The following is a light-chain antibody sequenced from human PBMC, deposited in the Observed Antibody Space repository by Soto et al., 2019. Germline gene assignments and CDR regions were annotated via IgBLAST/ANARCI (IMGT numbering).Light chain of an antibody. Sequence: DIQLTQSPSFLSASVGDRVTITCRASQGISSYLAWYQQKPGKAPKLLIYAASTLQSGVPSRFSGSGSGTEFTLTISSLQPEEFASYYCHQLNSYPITFGKGTRLEIK. CDR1: QGISSY. V-gene: IGKV1-9*01. J-gene: IGKJ5*01. CDR3: HQLNSYPIT. CDR2: AAS.